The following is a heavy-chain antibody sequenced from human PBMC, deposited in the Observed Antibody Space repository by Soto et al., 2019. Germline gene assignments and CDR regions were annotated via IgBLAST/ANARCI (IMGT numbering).Heavy chain of an antibody. V-gene: IGHV3-33*01. D-gene: IGHD1-26*01. J-gene: IGHJ4*02. CDR2: IWYDGSNK. CDR3: ARGVGATYFDY. CDR1: GFTFSSYG. Sequence: QVQLVESGGGVVQPGRSLRLSCAASGFTFSSYGMHWVRQAPGKGLEWVAVIWYDGSNKYYADSVKGRFTISRHNSKNTLYLQMNSLRAEETAVYYCARGVGATYFDYWGQRNLVTVSS.